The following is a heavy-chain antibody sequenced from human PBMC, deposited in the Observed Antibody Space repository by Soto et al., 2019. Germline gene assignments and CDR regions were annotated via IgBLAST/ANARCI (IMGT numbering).Heavy chain of an antibody. CDR3: AFYDFSGRTCSGY. D-gene: IGHD3-3*01. J-gene: IGHJ4*02. V-gene: IGHV4-34*01. Sequence: KTSETLSLTCAVYGGSFTEYYWNWVRQYPGKGLEWIGDVSHTGSAKYNPSLQSRVAMSIDKSKNQLSLTMNFVTAADTAVFYCAFYDFSGRTCSGYWGQGTLVTVSS. CDR1: GGSFTEYY. CDR2: VSHTGSA.